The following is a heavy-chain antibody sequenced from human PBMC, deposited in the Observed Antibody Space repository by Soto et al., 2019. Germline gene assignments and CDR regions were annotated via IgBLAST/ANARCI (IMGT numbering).Heavy chain of an antibody. CDR2: IYYSGST. CDR1: GGSISSGGYY. V-gene: IGHV4-31*03. CDR3: ARRTGYSGYDGWFDP. D-gene: IGHD5-12*01. Sequence: SETLSLTCTVSGGSISSGGYYWSWIRQHPGKGLEWIGYIYYSGSTYYNPSLKSRVTISVDTSKNQFSLKLSSVTAADTAVYYCARRTGYSGYDGWFDPCGEVTPVTV. J-gene: IGHJ5*02.